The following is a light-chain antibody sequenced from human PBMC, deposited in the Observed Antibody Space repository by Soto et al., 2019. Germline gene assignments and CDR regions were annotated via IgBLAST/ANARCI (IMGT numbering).Light chain of an antibody. V-gene: IGKV3-15*01. CDR1: QSVSSN. CDR3: QQYGSSPPET. CDR2: GAS. J-gene: IGKJ1*01. Sequence: EIVMTQSPATLSVSPGERATLSCRASQSVSSNLAWYQHKPGQAPRLLIYGASTRATGIPARFSGSGSGTDFTLTISRLEPEDFAVYYCQQYGSSPPETFGQGTKVDMK.